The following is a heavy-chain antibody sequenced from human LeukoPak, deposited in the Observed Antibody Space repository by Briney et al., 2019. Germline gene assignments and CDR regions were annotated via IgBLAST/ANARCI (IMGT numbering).Heavy chain of an antibody. CDR3: AGRDGNAFDI. CDR2: IYYSGST. D-gene: IGHD2-21*02. J-gene: IGHJ3*02. Sequence: SETLSLTCTVSGGSISSYYWNWIRQPPGKGLEWIGYIYYSGSTNYNPSLKSRVTISVDTSKNQFSPRLSSVTAADTGVYYCAGRDGNAFDIWGQGTMVTVSS. CDR1: GGSISSYY. V-gene: IGHV4-59*08.